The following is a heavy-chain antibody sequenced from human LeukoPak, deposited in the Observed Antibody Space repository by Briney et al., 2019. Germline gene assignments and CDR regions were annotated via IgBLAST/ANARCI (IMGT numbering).Heavy chain of an antibody. D-gene: IGHD3-10*01. CDR1: GGSISSSGYY. CDR2: IYYSGST. V-gene: IGHV4-39*01. CDR3: ARGLKNVFGSGSPRFAY. J-gene: IGHJ4*02. Sequence: SETLSLTCTVSGGSISSSGYYWGWIRQPPGKGLEGSGSIYYSGSTYYNPSLKSRVTISVDTSKNQFSLKLSSVTAADTAVYYCARGLKNVFGSGSPRFAYWGQGTLVTVSS.